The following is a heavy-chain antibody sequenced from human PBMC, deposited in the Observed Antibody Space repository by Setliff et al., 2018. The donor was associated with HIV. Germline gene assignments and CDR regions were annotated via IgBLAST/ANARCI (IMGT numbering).Heavy chain of an antibody. Sequence: SETLSLTCTVSGGSISSYYWTWIRQPPGKGLEWIGNVYYTGSTNYNPSLKSRITISIDTSKSQFSLKLTSVAAADTAVYYCARDNYYDSSGIDYWGQGTLVTVSS. CDR3: ARDNYYDSSGIDY. D-gene: IGHD3-22*01. V-gene: IGHV4-59*01. J-gene: IGHJ4*02. CDR2: VYYTGST. CDR1: GGSISSYY.